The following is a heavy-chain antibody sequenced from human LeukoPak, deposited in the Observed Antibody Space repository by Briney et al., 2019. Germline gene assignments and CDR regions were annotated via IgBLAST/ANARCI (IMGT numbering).Heavy chain of an antibody. CDR3: ARYKRGYCGGDCYSRWFDP. V-gene: IGHV1-18*01. CDR2: ISAYNGNT. Sequence: GASVKVSCKASGYTFTSYGISWVRQAPGQGLEWMGWISAYNGNTNYAQKLQGRVTMTTDTSTSTAYMELRSLRSDDTAVYCCARYKRGYCGGDCYSRWFDPWGQGTLVTVSS. D-gene: IGHD2-21*02. J-gene: IGHJ5*02. CDR1: GYTFTSYG.